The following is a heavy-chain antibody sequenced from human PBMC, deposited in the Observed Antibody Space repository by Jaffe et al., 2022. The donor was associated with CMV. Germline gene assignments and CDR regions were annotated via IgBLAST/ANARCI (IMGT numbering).Heavy chain of an antibody. CDR3: ARDGIAAREGLPYYYYGMDV. D-gene: IGHD6-6*01. J-gene: IGHJ6*02. CDR1: GGTFSSYA. Sequence: QVQLVQSGAEVKKPGSSVKVSCKASGGTFSSYAISWVRQAPGQGLEWMGGIIPIFGTANYAQKFQGRVTITADESTSTAYMELSSLRSEDTAVYYCARDGIAAREGLPYYYYGMDVWGQGTTVTVSS. CDR2: IIPIFGTA. V-gene: IGHV1-69*01.